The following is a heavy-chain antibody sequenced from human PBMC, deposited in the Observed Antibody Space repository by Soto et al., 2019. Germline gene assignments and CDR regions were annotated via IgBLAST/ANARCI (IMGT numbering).Heavy chain of an antibody. CDR1: GFTFSSYA. CDR2: ISGSGGST. CDR3: AKGRDYYYYGMDV. V-gene: IGHV3-23*01. Sequence: PGGSLRLSCSASGFTFSSYAMSWVRQAPGKGLEWVSAISGSGGSTYYADSVKGRFTISRDNSKNTLYLQMNSLRAEDTAVYYCAKGRDYYYYGMDVWGQGTTVTVSS. J-gene: IGHJ6*02.